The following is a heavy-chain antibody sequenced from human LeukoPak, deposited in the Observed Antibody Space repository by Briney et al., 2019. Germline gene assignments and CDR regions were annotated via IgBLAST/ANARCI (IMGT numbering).Heavy chain of an antibody. CDR1: GGSISSYY. D-gene: IGHD1-26*01. J-gene: IGHJ4*02. CDR3: ARFMSGRYPFDY. V-gene: IGHV4-59*01. CDR2: IYYSGST. Sequence: PSETLSLTCTVSGGSISSYYWSWIRQPPGKGLEWIGYIYYSGSTNYNPSLKSRVTISVDTSKNQFFLKLSSVTAADAAVYYCARFMSGRYPFDYWGQGTLVTVSS.